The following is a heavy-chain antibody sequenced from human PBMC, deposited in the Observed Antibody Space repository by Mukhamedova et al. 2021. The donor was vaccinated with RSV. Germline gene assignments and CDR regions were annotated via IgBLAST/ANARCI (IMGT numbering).Heavy chain of an antibody. Sequence: GEGQEWVSTIGTAGDTYYPDSVKGRFTISRENAKNSLYLQINNLRAGDTAVYYCVRGIGYCTNGGCYRTFYYDYWGQGTLVTVSS. CDR3: VRGIGYCTNGGCYRTFYYDY. D-gene: IGHD2-8*01. J-gene: IGHJ4*02. V-gene: IGHV3-13*04. CDR2: IGTAGDT.